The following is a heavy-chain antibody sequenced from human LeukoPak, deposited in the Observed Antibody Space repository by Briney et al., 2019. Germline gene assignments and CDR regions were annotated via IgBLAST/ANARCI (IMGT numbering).Heavy chain of an antibody. D-gene: IGHD6-13*01. V-gene: IGHV1-2*06. J-gene: IGHJ5*02. CDR1: GYTFTGYY. Sequence: SVKVSCKASGYTFTGYYMHWVRQAPGQGLEWMGRINPNSGGTNYAQKFQGRVTMTRDTSISTAYMELSRLRSDDTAVYYCARDREQQLGNWFDPWGQGTLVTVSS. CDR3: ARDREQQLGNWFDP. CDR2: INPNSGGT.